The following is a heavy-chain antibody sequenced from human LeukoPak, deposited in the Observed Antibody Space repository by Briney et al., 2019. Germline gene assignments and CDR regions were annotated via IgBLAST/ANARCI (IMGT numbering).Heavy chain of an antibody. D-gene: IGHD2-15*01. CDR1: GYTFTGYY. J-gene: IGHJ4*02. Sequence: GASVKVSCKASGYTFTGYYMHWVRQAPGQGLEWMGWINPNSGGTNYAQKFQGRVTMTRDTSISTAYMELSRVRSDDTAVYYCARYYCSGGSCYFDYWGQETLVTVSS. V-gene: IGHV1-2*02. CDR2: INPNSGGT. CDR3: ARYYCSGGSCYFDY.